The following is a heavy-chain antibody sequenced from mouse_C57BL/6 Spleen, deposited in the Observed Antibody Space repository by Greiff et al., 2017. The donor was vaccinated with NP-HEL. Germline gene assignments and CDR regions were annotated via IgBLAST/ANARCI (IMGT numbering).Heavy chain of an antibody. CDR2: ISSGSSTI. Sequence: EVKFEESGGGLVKPGGSLKLSCAASGFTFSDYGMHWVRQAPEKGLEWVAYISSGSSTIYYADTVKGRFTISRDNAKNTLFLQMTSLRSEDTAMYYCARPRSNHPFAYWGQGTLVTVSA. CDR3: ARPRSNHPFAY. V-gene: IGHV5-17*01. D-gene: IGHD2-5*01. J-gene: IGHJ3*01. CDR1: GFTFSDYG.